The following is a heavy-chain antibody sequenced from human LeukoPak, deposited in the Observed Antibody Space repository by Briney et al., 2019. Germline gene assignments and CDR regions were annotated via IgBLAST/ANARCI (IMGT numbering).Heavy chain of an antibody. V-gene: IGHV4-38-2*01. CDR2: IYHSGST. CDR3: ARLECSSTSCFVY. CDR1: GYSISSGYY. J-gene: IGHJ4*02. Sequence: SETLSLTCAVSGYSISSGYYWGWIRQPPGKGLEWIGSIYHSGSTYYNPSLKSRVTISVDTSKNQFSLKLSSVTAADTAVYYCARLECSSTSCFVYWGQGTLVTVSS. D-gene: IGHD2-2*01.